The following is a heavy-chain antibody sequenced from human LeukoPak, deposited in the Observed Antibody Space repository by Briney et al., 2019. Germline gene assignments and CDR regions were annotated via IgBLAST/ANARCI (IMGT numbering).Heavy chain of an antibody. V-gene: IGHV4-39*01. D-gene: IGHD3-22*01. J-gene: IGHJ4*02. Sequence: SETLSLTCTVSGGSISSSSYYWGWIRQPPGKGLEWIGSIYYSGSTYYNPSLKSRVTISVDTSKNQFSLKLSSVTAADTAVYYCARRPGSSGYYWGQGTLSPSPQ. CDR3: ARRPGSSGYY. CDR2: IYYSGST. CDR1: GGSISSSSYY.